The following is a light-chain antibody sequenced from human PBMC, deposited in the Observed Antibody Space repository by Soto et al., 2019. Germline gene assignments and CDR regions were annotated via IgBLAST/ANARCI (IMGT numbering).Light chain of an antibody. CDR2: DVN. J-gene: IGLJ1*01. V-gene: IGLV2-14*01. CDR3: SSYSTTTTPLV. Sequence: QSVLTQPASVSGSPGQSITISCTGTSSDIGVYPFVSWYQQHPGKAPTLIIYDVNSRPSGVSNRFSGSKSGNTASLTISGLQAEDEADYYCSSYSTTTTPLVFGAGTKVTVL. CDR1: SSDIGVYPF.